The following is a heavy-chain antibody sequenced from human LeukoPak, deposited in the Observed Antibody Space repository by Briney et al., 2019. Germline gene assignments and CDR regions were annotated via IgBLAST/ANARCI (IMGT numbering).Heavy chain of an antibody. Sequence: PGGSLRLSCAVSGISLSNYGMSWARQAPGKGLEWVAGLSDSGGRTNYADSVKGRFTISRDNSKNTLYLQMNSLRAEDTAVYFCAKRGVVIRVILVGFHKEAYYFDSWGQGALVTVSS. J-gene: IGHJ4*02. CDR2: LSDSGGRT. D-gene: IGHD3-22*01. CDR3: AKRGVVIRVILVGFHKEAYYFDS. CDR1: GISLSNYG. V-gene: IGHV3-23*01.